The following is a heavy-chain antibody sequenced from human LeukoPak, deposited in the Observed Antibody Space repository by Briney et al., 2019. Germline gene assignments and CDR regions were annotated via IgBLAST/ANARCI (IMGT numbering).Heavy chain of an antibody. CDR1: GGSISSSSYY. Sequence: SETLSLTCTVSGGSISSSSYYWGWIRQPPGEGLEWIGSIYYSGSTYYNPSLKSRVTISVDTSKNQFSLKLSSVTAADTAVYYCARRDSLGIDYWGQGTLVTVSS. D-gene: IGHD7-27*01. CDR3: ARRDSLGIDY. CDR2: IYYSGST. J-gene: IGHJ4*02. V-gene: IGHV4-39*01.